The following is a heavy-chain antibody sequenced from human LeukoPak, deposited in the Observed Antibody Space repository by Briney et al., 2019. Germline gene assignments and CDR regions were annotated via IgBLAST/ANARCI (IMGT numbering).Heavy chain of an antibody. CDR1: GFTFSSYG. CDR3: ARFVQKSGYYIPDY. D-gene: IGHD3-22*01. CDR2: IWYDGSNK. J-gene: IGHJ4*02. V-gene: IGHV3-33*01. Sequence: GRSLRLSCAASGFTFSSYGMHWVRQAPGKGLEWVAVIWYDGSNKYYADSVKGRFTISRDNSKNTLYLQMNSLRSEDTAVYYCARFVQKSGYYIPDYWGQGTLVTVSS.